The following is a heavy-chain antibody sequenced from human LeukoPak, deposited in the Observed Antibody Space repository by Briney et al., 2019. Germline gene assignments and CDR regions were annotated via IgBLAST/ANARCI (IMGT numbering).Heavy chain of an antibody. CDR3: ARDRDSSGWFDY. D-gene: IGHD6-19*01. CDR1: GGPISTYY. CDR2: IYNSGST. Sequence: PSETLSFTGTVSGGPISTYYWSWIRKPPGKGLEWIGYIYNSGSTYYNPSLKSRVTMSVDMSKNQFSLKLSSVTAADTAFYYCARDRDSSGWFDYWGQGALVTVSS. V-gene: IGHV4-59*01. J-gene: IGHJ4*02.